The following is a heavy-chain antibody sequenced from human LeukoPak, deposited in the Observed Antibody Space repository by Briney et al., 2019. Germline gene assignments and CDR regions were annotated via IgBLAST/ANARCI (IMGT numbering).Heavy chain of an antibody. CDR2: IYSGGGT. J-gene: IGHJ4*02. V-gene: IGHV3-53*01. CDR3: ARDASGNYFFDY. Sequence: GGSPRLSCAASGFTVSSNYMSWVRQAPGRGLEWVSVIYSGGGTYYADSVKGRFTISRDNSKNTLYLQMNSLRAEDTAVYFCARDASGNYFFDYWGQGTLVTVSS. CDR1: GFTVSSNY. D-gene: IGHD1-26*01.